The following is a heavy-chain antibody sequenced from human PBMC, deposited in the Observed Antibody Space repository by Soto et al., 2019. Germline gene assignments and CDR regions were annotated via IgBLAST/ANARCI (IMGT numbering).Heavy chain of an antibody. J-gene: IGHJ6*02. D-gene: IGHD2-15*01. Sequence: SETLSLTCTVSGASISSSVYYWSWIRQHPGKGLEWIGYIHNSGTPYNNPSLESRLIISVDTSKNQFSLRLSSVTAADPAVYYCAHSLRSFYCNGLDVWGQGTTVTVS. CDR3: AHSLRSFYCNGLDV. CDR2: IHNSGTP. V-gene: IGHV4-31*03. CDR1: GASISSSVYY.